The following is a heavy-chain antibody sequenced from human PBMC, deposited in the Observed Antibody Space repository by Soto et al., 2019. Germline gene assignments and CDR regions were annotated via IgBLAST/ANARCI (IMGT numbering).Heavy chain of an antibody. J-gene: IGHJ4*02. CDR3: ARDSGGYDYGDSVVDY. V-gene: IGHV1-18*01. CDR1: GYTFTSYG. Sequence: QVQLVQSGAEVKKPGASVKVSCKASGYTFTSYGISWVRQAPGQGLEWMGWISAYNGNTNYAQKLQGRVTMTTDTSTSTDYMELRSLRSDDTAVSYCARDSGGYDYGDSVVDYWGQGTLVNVSS. D-gene: IGHD4-17*01. CDR2: ISAYNGNT.